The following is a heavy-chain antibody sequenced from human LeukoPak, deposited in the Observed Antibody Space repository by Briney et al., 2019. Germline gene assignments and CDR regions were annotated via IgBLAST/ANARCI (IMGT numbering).Heavy chain of an antibody. CDR2: IKQDGSEK. Sequence: PGGSLRLSCAASGFTFSTYWMSWVRQAPGKGLEWVANIKQDGSEKYYVDSVKGRFTISRDNAKNSLYLQMNSLRAEDTAVYYCARDPHDYGDFFDSWGQGTLVTVSS. CDR3: ARDPHDYGDFFDS. CDR1: GFTFSTYW. D-gene: IGHD4-17*01. J-gene: IGHJ4*02. V-gene: IGHV3-7*01.